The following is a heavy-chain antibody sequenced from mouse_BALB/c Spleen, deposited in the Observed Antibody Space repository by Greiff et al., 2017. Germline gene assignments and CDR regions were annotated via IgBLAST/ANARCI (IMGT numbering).Heavy chain of an antibody. CDR2: INPYNGAT. CDR3: ARCDGYYLYYAMDY. Sequence: EVKLQESGPELVKPGASVKISCKASGYSFTGYYMHWVKQSHVKSLEWIGRINPYNGATSYNQNFKDKASLTVDKSSSTAYMELHSLTSEDSAVYYCARCDGYYLYYAMDYWGQGTSVTVSS. CDR1: GYSFTGYY. D-gene: IGHD2-3*01. V-gene: IGHV1-31*01. J-gene: IGHJ4*01.